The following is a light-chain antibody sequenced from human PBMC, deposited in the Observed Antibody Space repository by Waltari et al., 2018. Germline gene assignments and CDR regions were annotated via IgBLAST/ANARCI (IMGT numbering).Light chain of an antibody. Sequence: DIQTTQSPSSLSASVGDRGTITCRASQSISIYLNWYQQKPGKAPKLLIYAASSLQSVVPSRFSGSGSGTDFTLTISSLQPEDFATYYCQQSYSTPQTFGQGTKVEIK. V-gene: IGKV1-39*01. CDR3: QQSYSTPQT. J-gene: IGKJ1*01. CDR2: AAS. CDR1: QSISIY.